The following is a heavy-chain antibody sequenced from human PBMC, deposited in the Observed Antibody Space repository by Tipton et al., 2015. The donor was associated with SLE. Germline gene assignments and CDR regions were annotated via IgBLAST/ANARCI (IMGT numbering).Heavy chain of an antibody. J-gene: IGHJ4*02. V-gene: IGHV4-31*03. CDR2: IYFTGDT. CDR3: ARRIAVAEYFDS. D-gene: IGHD6-19*01. CDR1: GRSMDSGGYS. Sequence: TLSLTCSVSGRSMDSGGYSWTWIRQHPGKGLEWIAYIYFTGDTYYNPSLKSRVTMSVDTSDNKFSLKLSSVTAADTAIYYCARRIAVAEYFDSWGQGTLVTVSS.